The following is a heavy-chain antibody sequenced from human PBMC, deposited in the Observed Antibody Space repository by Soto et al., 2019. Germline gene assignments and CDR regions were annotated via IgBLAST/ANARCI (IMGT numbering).Heavy chain of an antibody. J-gene: IGHJ6*02. CDR1: GFTFSSYL. Sequence: PGGSLRLSCAASGFTFSSYLMHWARQAPGKGLVWVSRMNEDGGTTYYADSVNGRFTISRDNAKNTLYLQMNSLRVEDTAVYYCASDLSGRADVWGQGTTVTVSS. V-gene: IGHV3-74*01. D-gene: IGHD3-10*01. CDR2: MNEDGGTT. CDR3: ASDLSGRADV.